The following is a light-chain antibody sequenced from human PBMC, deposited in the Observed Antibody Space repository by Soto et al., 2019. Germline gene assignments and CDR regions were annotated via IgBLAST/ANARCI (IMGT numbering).Light chain of an antibody. CDR2: DAS. J-gene: IGKJ2*01. CDR3: QQYSNGPYT. V-gene: IGKV3-15*01. Sequence: EIVMTQSPATLSVSPGERATLSCRASQSVGTNLAWYQQKPGQAPRLLIYDASTRATGIPARCSGSGSGTEFTLTISRVQSEDFAVYFCQQYSNGPYTFGQGTKLDLK. CDR1: QSVGTN.